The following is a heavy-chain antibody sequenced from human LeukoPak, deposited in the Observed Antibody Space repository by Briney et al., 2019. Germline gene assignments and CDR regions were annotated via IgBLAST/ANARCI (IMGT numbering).Heavy chain of an antibody. V-gene: IGHV3-64*02. J-gene: IGHJ4*02. CDR3: AKVGSGWPGYYFDY. CDR2: ISSNGGTT. D-gene: IGHD6-19*01. Sequence: GGSLRLSCVASGFTFNYAWMSWVRQAPGKGLEYVSGISSNGGTTSYADSVQGRFTISRDNSKNTLYLQMGSLRGEDMAVYYCAKVGSGWPGYYFDYWGQGTLVTVSS. CDR1: GFTFNYAW.